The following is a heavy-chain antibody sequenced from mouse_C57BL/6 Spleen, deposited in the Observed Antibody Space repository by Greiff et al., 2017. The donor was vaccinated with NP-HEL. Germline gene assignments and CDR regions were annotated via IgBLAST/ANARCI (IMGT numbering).Heavy chain of an antibody. CDR2: IYPRSGNT. J-gene: IGHJ1*03. D-gene: IGHD1-1*01. V-gene: IGHV1-81*01. CDR1: GYTFTSYG. Sequence: QVQLQQSGADLARPGASVKLSCKASGYTFTSYGISWVQQRTGQGLEWIAEIYPRSGNTYYNEYFKGQFTLTADNSSSIAYMQLRSLTSEDTAVYFCARSSDYCGSCHWNFDVWGTGTTVTVSS. CDR3: ARSSDYCGSCHWNFDV.